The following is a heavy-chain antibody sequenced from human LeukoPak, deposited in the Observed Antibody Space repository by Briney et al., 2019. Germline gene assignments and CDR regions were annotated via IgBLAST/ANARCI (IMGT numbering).Heavy chain of an antibody. CDR3: AKDRRACSSSSCYYRCDD. V-gene: IGHV3-23*01. D-gene: IGHD2-2*01. CDR2: ISDSGGST. J-gene: IGHJ4*02. Sequence: PGGSLRLSCAASEFTFSSYAMSWVRQAPGKGLEWVSAISDSGGSTYYADSVKGRFTVSRDNSKNTMYLQMNSLRAEDTAVYYCAKDRRACSSSSCYYRCDDWGQGTLVTVSS. CDR1: EFTFSSYA.